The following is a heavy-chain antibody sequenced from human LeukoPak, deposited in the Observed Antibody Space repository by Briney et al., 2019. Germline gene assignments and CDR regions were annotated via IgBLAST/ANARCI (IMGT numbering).Heavy chain of an antibody. CDR2: ISAGSTMI. CDR3: ARDYQLQASGYYYYMDV. V-gene: IGHV3-48*04. CDR1: GFTFSDYG. Sequence: GGSLRLSCGASGFTFSDYGMNWVRQAPGKGLEWVSYISAGSTMILYANSVKGRFTISRDNAKNSLYLQMNSLRSEDTAVYYCARDYQLQASGYYYYMDVWGKGTTVTVSS. D-gene: IGHD2-2*01. J-gene: IGHJ6*03.